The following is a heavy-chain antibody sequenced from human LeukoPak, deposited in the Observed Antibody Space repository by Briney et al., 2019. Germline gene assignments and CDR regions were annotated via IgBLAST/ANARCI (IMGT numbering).Heavy chain of an antibody. CDR1: GGSISSYY. Sequence: SETLSLTCTVSGGSISSYYWSWIWQPPGKGLEWIGYIYYSGSTNYNPSLKSRVTISVDTSKNQFSLKLSSVTAADTAVYYCARAPGSMVAATFYYYYYYMDVWGKGTTVTVSS. CDR2: IYYSGST. D-gene: IGHD2-15*01. J-gene: IGHJ6*03. CDR3: ARAPGSMVAATFYYYYYYMDV. V-gene: IGHV4-59*01.